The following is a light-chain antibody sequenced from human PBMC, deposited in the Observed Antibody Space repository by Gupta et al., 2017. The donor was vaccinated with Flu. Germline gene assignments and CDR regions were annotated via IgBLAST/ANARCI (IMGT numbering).Light chain of an antibody. J-gene: IGKJ1*01. V-gene: IGKV1-27*01. CDR1: QGISNY. CDR3: QKYYSTPST. Sequence: DIQMTQSPSSLSASVGDRVTITCRASQGISNYLAWYQQKPGKVPKLLIYAASTLQSGVPSRFTGSGSGTDFSLTISSLQPEDVATYFCQKYYSTPSTFGQGTKVEIK. CDR2: AAS.